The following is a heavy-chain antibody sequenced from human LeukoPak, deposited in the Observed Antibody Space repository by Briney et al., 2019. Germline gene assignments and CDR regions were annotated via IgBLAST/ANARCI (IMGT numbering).Heavy chain of an antibody. V-gene: IGHV1-18*01. CDR3: ARDEWELLYDAFDI. J-gene: IGHJ3*02. Sequence: ASVKVSCKASGYTFTSYGISWVRQAPGQGLEWMGWISAYNGNTNYAQKLQGRVTMTTDTSTSTAYMGLRSLRSDATAVYYCARDEWELLYDAFDIWGQGTMVTVSS. CDR2: ISAYNGNT. CDR1: GYTFTSYG. D-gene: IGHD1-26*01.